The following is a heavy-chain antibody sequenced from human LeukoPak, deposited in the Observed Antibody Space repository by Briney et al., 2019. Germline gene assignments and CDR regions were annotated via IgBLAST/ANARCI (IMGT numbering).Heavy chain of an antibody. J-gene: IGHJ5*02. Sequence: SQTLSLTCTVSGGSISSGDYYWSWIRQPPGKGLEWIGYIYYSGSTYYNPSLKSRVTISVDTSKNQFSLKLSSVTAADTAVYYCAREALSYYDSSPNNWFDPWGQGTLVTVSS. V-gene: IGHV4-30-4*01. D-gene: IGHD3-22*01. CDR2: IYYSGST. CDR1: GGSISSGDYY. CDR3: AREALSYYDSSPNNWFDP.